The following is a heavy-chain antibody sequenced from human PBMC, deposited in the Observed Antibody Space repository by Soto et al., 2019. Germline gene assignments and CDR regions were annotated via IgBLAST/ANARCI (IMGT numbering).Heavy chain of an antibody. V-gene: IGHV3-53*01. J-gene: IGHJ4*02. Sequence: PGGSLRLSCVGSGFDVTTNCMRWVRQAPGKGLERVSIVCTGGATHYADSVKGRFTISRDSSKNTVHLQMNNVRAEDTAVYYCVRDKRTISGIFPGYWGQGP. D-gene: IGHD1-1*01. CDR1: GFDVTTNC. CDR3: VRDKRTISGIFPGY. CDR2: VCTGGAT.